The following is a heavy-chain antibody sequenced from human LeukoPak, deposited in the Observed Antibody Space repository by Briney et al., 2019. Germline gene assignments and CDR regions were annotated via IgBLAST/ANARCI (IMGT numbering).Heavy chain of an antibody. CDR3: AKDIGPGIAAAGPNGHDY. J-gene: IGHJ4*02. V-gene: IGHV3-30*02. CDR2: IRYDGSNK. CDR1: GFTFSSYG. D-gene: IGHD6-13*01. Sequence: GGSLRLSCAASGFTFSSYGMHWVRQAPGKGLEWVAFIRYDGSNKYYADSVKGRFTISRDNSKNTLYLQMNSLRTEDTAVYYCAKDIGPGIAAAGPNGHDYWGQGTLVTVSS.